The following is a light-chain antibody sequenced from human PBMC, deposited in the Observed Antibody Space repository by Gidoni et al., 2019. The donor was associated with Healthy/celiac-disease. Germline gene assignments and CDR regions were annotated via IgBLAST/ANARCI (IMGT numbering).Light chain of an antibody. CDR1: QSVLYSSNNKNY. V-gene: IGKV4-1*01. CDR3: QQYYSTPYT. CDR2: WAS. Sequence: DIVMTQSPDSLAVSLGERATINCKSSQSVLYSSNNKNYLAWYQQKPGQPPKLLIYWASTRASGVPDRFSGSGSGTDFTLTISSLQAEDVAVYYCQQYYSTPYTFXXXTKLEIK. J-gene: IGKJ2*01.